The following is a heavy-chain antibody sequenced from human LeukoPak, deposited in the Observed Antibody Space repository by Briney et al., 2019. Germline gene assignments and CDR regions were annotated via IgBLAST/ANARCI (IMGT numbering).Heavy chain of an antibody. CDR3: ARLPVLILVVPAAIP. Sequence: ASVKVSCMHSGYTFTGYYMYWVRQAPRQRLEWRGWINPNSGGTKYAQKFQGRVTMTRDTSISTAYMELSSLRSDDAAVYYCARLPVLILVVPAAIPWGQGTLVTVSS. V-gene: IGHV1-2*02. D-gene: IGHD2-2*01. CDR1: GYTFTGYY. J-gene: IGHJ5*02. CDR2: INPNSGGT.